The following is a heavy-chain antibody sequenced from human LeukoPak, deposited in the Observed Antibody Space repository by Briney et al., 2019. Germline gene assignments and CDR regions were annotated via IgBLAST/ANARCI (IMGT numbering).Heavy chain of an antibody. CDR2: INHSGSA. CDR1: GGSFSGYY. J-gene: IGHJ4*02. V-gene: IGHV4-34*01. CDR3: ARGWSHRGAFDY. D-gene: IGHD2-15*01. Sequence: SETLSLTCAVYGGSFSGYYWSWIRQPPGKGLEWIGEINHSGSANYNPSLKSRVTISVDTSKNQFSLKLSSVTAADTAVYYCARGWSHRGAFDYWGQETLVTVSS.